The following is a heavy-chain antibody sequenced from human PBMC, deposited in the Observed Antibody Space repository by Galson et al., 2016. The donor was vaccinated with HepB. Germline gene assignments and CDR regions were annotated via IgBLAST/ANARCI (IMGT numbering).Heavy chain of an antibody. Sequence: SLRLSCAASGFTFSSYAMHWVRQAPGKGLEWLAVISYSGRNKYYADSVKGRFTVSRDDSKNTLYLQMNSLRPEDTAVYYCARNDYLTPYYYYGMDVWGQGNTVTVSS. CDR2: ISYSGRNK. D-gene: IGHD4-11*01. J-gene: IGHJ6*02. V-gene: IGHV3-30-3*01. CDR1: GFTFSSYA. CDR3: ARNDYLTPYYYYGMDV.